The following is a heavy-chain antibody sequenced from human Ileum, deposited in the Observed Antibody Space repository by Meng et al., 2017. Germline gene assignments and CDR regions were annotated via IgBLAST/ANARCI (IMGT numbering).Heavy chain of an antibody. Sequence: QVQLVQSGAEVKKLGSSVKVSCKASGGTFYSYTISWVRQAPGQGLEWMGRIIPVLGVAKHAQKFQGRVTIIADKSTSTSHMELSNLRSEDTGVYYCASESPNSSGAHEDWGQGTLVTVSS. D-gene: IGHD3-22*01. V-gene: IGHV1-69*02. J-gene: IGHJ4*02. CDR3: ASESPNSSGAHED. CDR1: GGTFYSYT. CDR2: IIPVLGVA.